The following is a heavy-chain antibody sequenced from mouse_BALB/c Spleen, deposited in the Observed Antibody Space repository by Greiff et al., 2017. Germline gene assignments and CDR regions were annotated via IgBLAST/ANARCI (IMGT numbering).Heavy chain of an antibody. Sequence: VQLQQSGPGLVKPSQSLSLTCSVTGYSITSGYYWNWIRQFPGNKLEWMGYISYDGSNNYNPSLKNRISITRDTSKNQFFLKLNSVTTEDTATYYCARDYGLFDYWGQGTTLTVSS. J-gene: IGHJ2*01. CDR2: ISYDGSN. CDR1: GYSITSGYY. D-gene: IGHD1-1*02. V-gene: IGHV3-6*02. CDR3: ARDYGLFDY.